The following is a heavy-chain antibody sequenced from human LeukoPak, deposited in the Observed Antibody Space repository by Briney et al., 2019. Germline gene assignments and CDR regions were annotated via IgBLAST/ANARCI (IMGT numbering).Heavy chain of an antibody. D-gene: IGHD1-26*01. V-gene: IGHV3-30-3*01. CDR1: GFTFSSYA. Sequence: GRSLRLSCAASGFTFSSYAMHWVRQAPGKGLEWVAVISYDGGNKYYADSVKGRFTISRDNSKNTLYLQMNSLRAEDTAVYYCARDLELLFDYWGQGTLVTVSS. CDR3: ARDLELLFDY. J-gene: IGHJ4*02. CDR2: ISYDGGNK.